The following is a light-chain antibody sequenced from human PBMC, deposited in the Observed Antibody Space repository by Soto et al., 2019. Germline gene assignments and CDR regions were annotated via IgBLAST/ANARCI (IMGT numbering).Light chain of an antibody. J-gene: IGKJ5*01. V-gene: IGKV2-30*01. CDR1: QSLVYSDGNIY. CDR2: KVS. CDR3: MQGTHWHPIT. Sequence: DVVLTQSPLSLPVTLGQPASISCRSTQSLVYSDGNIYLNWFQQRPGQSPRRLIYKVSNRDSGVPDRFSGSGSGTDFTLKISRVEAEDVGVYYCMQGTHWHPITFGQGTRLEMK.